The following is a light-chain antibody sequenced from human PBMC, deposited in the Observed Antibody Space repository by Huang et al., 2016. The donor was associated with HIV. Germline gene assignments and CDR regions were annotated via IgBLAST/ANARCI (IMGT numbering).Light chain of an antibody. CDR3: QQSYSALSS. V-gene: IGKV1-39*01. Sequence: IQMTQSPTSLSASIGDRVSIACRASQNINTYLNWYQQKPGKAPELLISSASTLHSGVPSRFSGSGSGTDFTLTIRGLQLDDFATYYCQQSYSALSSFGPGTRL. J-gene: IGKJ5*01. CDR1: QNINTY. CDR2: SAS.